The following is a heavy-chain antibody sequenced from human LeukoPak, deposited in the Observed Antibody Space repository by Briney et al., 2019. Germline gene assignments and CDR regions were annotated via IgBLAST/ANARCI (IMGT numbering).Heavy chain of an antibody. CDR2: IIPIFGAP. Sequence: ASVKVSCKASGGTFSNFAFSWVRQAPGQGLEWMGGIIPIFGAPIYAQKFRGRVTITTDDSTSTVYMGLSSLKSEDTAVYYCAKRGGFGANAFYYFDYWGQGTLVTVSS. V-gene: IGHV1-69*05. J-gene: IGHJ4*02. CDR1: GGTFSNFA. CDR3: AKRGGFGANAFYYFDY. D-gene: IGHD4/OR15-4a*01.